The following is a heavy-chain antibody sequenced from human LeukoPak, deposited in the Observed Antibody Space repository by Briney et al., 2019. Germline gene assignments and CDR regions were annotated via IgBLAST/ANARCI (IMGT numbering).Heavy chain of an antibody. CDR3: ARGLRSMLNWFDP. Sequence: ASEKVSCKASGYTFTSYGISWVRQAPRQGLERMGWISAYNGNTNYAQKLHGRVTMTTDTSTSTAYMELRSLRSDDTAVYYCARGLRSMLNWFDPWGQGTLVTVSS. D-gene: IGHD2-8*01. J-gene: IGHJ5*02. CDR1: GYTFTSYG. CDR2: ISAYNGNT. V-gene: IGHV1-18*01.